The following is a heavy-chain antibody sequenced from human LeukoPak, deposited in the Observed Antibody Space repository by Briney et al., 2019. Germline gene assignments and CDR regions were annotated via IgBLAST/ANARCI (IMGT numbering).Heavy chain of an antibody. CDR1: GYTFNNYD. V-gene: IGHV1-8*03. CDR3: ARGGYNNWNDAGWFDP. J-gene: IGHJ5*02. D-gene: IGHD1-20*01. CDR2: MNPDNGNT. Sequence: GASVKVSCKASGYTFNNYDINWVRQASGQGLEWMGWMNPDNGNTGYAQKFQGRVTITRNTSISTAYMELSSLRSEDTAVYYCARGGYNNWNDAGWFDPWGQGTLVTVSS.